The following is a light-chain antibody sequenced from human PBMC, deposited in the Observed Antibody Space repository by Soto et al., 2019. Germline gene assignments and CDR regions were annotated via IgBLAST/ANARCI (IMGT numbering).Light chain of an antibody. CDR1: SSDVGGYKY. Sequence: QSALTQPHSVSGSPGQSVTISCTGTSSDVGGYKYVSWYQHHPGKAPKLIIYDVTERPSGVPDRFSGSRSGNTASLTISGLQAEDEADYYCCSYTGSYSYGFGIVTKVTVL. V-gene: IGLV2-11*01. J-gene: IGLJ1*01. CDR2: DVT. CDR3: CSYTGSYSYG.